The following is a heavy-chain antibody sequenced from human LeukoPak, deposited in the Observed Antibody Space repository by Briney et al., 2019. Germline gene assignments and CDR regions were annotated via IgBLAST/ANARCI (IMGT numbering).Heavy chain of an antibody. CDR1: GYTFTSNY. V-gene: IGHV1-46*01. CDR3: ARDLGYGSGSYQFDY. CDR2: INPSGGST. D-gene: IGHD3-10*01. Sequence: GASVKVSCEASGYTFTSNYMHWVRQGPGQGLEWKGIINPSGGSTSYAQKFQGRVTMTRDTSTSTVYMELRSLRSEDTAVYYCARDLGYGSGSYQFDYWGQGTLVTVSS. J-gene: IGHJ4*02.